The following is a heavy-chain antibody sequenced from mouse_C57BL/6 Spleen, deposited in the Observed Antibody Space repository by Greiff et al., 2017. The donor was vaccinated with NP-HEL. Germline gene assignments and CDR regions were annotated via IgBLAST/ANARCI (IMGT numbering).Heavy chain of an antibody. D-gene: IGHD2-1*01. J-gene: IGHJ4*01. Sequence: QVQLQQSGAELVKPGASVKLSCKASGHTFTSYWMHWVKQRPGQGLEWIGMIHPNSGSTNYNEKFKSKATLTVDKSSSTAYMQLSSLTSEDSAVYYCAKGIYGNPYYYAMDYWGQGTSVTVSS. CDR2: IHPNSGST. CDR1: GHTFTSYW. CDR3: AKGIYGNPYYYAMDY. V-gene: IGHV1-64*01.